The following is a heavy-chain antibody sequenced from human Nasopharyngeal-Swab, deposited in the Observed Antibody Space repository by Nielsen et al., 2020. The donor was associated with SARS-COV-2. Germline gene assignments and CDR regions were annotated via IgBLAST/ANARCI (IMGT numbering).Heavy chain of an antibody. V-gene: IGHV4-61*01. D-gene: IGHD2/OR15-2a*01. CDR1: GYSISSGYY. CDR3: ARRGNSYGGNWFDS. CDR2: IFYSGST. Sequence: SETLSLTCTVSGYSISSGYYWGWIRQPPGKGLEWIGHIFYSGSTTYNPSLRSRVTISVDTSKNQFSLRLSSVTAADTAVYFCARRGNSYGGNWFDSWGLGSLVVVSS. J-gene: IGHJ5*01.